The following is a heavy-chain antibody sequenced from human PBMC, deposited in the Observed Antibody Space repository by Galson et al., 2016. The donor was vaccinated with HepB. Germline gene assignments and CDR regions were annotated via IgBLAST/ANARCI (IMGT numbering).Heavy chain of an antibody. CDR1: GFTVSNNY. D-gene: IGHD3-16*02. Sequence: SLRLFCAVSGFTVSNNYMTWVRQAPGKGPEWVALIYSIGTTAYADSVKGRFTISRDNSRNTLNLEMKSLRADDTAVYYCARKSDTYRYDGDFWGQGTLVTVSS. V-gene: IGHV3-53*01. CDR2: IYSIGTT. CDR3: ARKSDTYRYDGDF. J-gene: IGHJ4*02.